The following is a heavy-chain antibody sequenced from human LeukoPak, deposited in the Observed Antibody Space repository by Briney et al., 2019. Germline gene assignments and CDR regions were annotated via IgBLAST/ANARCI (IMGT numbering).Heavy chain of an antibody. J-gene: IGHJ4*02. CDR3: AREFTYYYGSGTPATGDY. CDR1: GFTFSSYW. V-gene: IGHV3-7*03. CDR2: IKQDGSEK. Sequence: GGSLRLSCAASGFTFSSYWMSWVRQAPGKGLEWVANIKQDGSEKYYVDSVKGRFTISRDNAKNSLYLQMSSLRAEDTAVYYCAREFTYYYGSGTPATGDYWGQGTLVTVSS. D-gene: IGHD3-10*01.